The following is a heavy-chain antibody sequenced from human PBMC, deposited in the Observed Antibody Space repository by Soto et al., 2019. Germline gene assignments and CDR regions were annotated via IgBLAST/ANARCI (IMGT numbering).Heavy chain of an antibody. CDR2: MNPNSGNT. Sequence: QVQLVQSGAEVKKPGASVKVSCKASGYTFTSYDINWVRQATGQGLEWMGWMNPNSGNTGYAQKFQGRVTRARNTSISTAYMERISLRSEGAAVYYGAGGGDSSSWGHFDYWGQGTLVTVSS. D-gene: IGHD6-13*01. J-gene: IGHJ4*02. CDR1: GYTFTSYD. CDR3: AGGGDSSSWGHFDY. V-gene: IGHV1-8*01.